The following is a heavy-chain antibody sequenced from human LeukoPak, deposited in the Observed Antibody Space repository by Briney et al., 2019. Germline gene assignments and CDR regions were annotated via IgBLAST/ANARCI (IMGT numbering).Heavy chain of an antibody. Sequence: GGSLRLSCAASGFTCSSYAMHWVRQAPGKGLEWVAVISYDGSNKYYADSVKGRFTISRDNSKNTLYLQMNSLRAEDTAVYYCAREYRGGSGSYYIRTNPYEDYYYYYGMDVWGQGATVTVSS. V-gene: IGHV3-30-3*01. D-gene: IGHD3-10*01. CDR1: GFTCSSYA. CDR3: AREYRGGSGSYYIRTNPYEDYYYYYGMDV. J-gene: IGHJ6*02. CDR2: ISYDGSNK.